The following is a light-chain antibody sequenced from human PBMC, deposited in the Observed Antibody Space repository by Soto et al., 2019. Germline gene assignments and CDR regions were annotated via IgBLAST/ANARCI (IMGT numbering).Light chain of an antibody. CDR2: GAS. V-gene: IGKV3-15*01. CDR3: HQYDDGPYT. Sequence: EIVMTQSPATLSVSRGERATLSCMARQSVSSNVAWYQQIPGQTPRLLIYGASTRATGIPVRFSGSGSGTEFTLTISSLQSEDFAVYYCHQYDDGPYTFGQGTKVDIK. CDR1: QSVSSN. J-gene: IGKJ2*01.